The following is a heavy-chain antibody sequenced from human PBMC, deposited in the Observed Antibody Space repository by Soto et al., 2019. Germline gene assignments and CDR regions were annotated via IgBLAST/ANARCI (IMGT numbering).Heavy chain of an antibody. V-gene: IGHV3-66*01. CDR1: GFTVSSNY. CDR2: IYSGGST. CDR3: ARGAAKYYFDY. D-gene: IGHD2-15*01. J-gene: IGHJ4*02. Sequence: GGSLRLSCAASGFTVSSNYMFWVRQTPGKGLEWVSVIYSGGSTYYADSVKGRFTISRDNSKNTLYLQMNSLRAEDTAVYYCARGAAKYYFDYWGQGTLVTVSS.